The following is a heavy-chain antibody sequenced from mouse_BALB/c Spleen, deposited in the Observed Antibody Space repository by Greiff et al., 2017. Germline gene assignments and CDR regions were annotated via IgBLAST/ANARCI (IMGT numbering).Heavy chain of an antibody. V-gene: IGHV5-17*02. CDR2: ISSGSSTI. CDR1: GFTFSSFG. Sequence: DVMLVESGGGLVQPGGSRKLSCAASGFTFSSFGMHWVRQAPEKGLEWVAYISSGSSTIYYADTVKGRFTISRDNPKNTLFLQMTSLRSEDTAMYYCARFYDYGYYFDYWGQGTTLTVSS. J-gene: IGHJ2*01. CDR3: ARFYDYGYYFDY. D-gene: IGHD2-4*01.